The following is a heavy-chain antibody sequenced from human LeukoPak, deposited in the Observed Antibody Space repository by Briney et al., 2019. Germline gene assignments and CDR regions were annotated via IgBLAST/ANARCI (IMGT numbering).Heavy chain of an antibody. Sequence: GGSLRLSCAASGFTVSSNYMSWVRQAPGKGLEWVSSIYIGGSTYYANSVKGRFTISRDNPNNTLYLQMHSLRAEDTAVYYCAREISRFGIWGQGTLVTVSS. CDR2: IYIGGST. J-gene: IGHJ4*02. CDR1: GFTVSSNY. D-gene: IGHD3-16*01. V-gene: IGHV3-66*01. CDR3: AREISRFGI.